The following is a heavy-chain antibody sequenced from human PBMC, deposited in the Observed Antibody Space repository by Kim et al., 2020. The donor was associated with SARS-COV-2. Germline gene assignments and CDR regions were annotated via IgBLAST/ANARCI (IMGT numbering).Heavy chain of an antibody. V-gene: IGHV3-49*02. J-gene: IGHJ5*02. CDR3: TRDWDATEGVDP. D-gene: IGHD2-15*01. Sequence: YAASVKGGFTISRDDSKSIAYLQMNSLKTEDAAVYYCTRDWDATEGVDPWGQGTLVTVSS.